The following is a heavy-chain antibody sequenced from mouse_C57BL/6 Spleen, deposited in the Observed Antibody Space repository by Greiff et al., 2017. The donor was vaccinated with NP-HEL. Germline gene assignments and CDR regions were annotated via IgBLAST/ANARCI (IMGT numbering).Heavy chain of an antibody. D-gene: IGHD2-4*01. V-gene: IGHV14-1*01. CDR1: GFNIKDYY. CDR2: IDPEDGDT. J-gene: IGHJ4*01. CDR3: TRWDYHYAMDY. Sequence: VQLKQSGAELVRPGASVKLSCTASGFNIKDYYMHWVKQRPEQGLEWIGRIDPEDGDTEYAPKFQGKATMTADTSSNTAYLQLSSLTSEDTAVYYCTRWDYHYAMDYWGQGTSVTVSS.